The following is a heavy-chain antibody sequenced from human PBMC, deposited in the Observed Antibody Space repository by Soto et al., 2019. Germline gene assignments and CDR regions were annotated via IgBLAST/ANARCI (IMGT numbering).Heavy chain of an antibody. CDR1: GFTLSSYS. CDR3: ARDGVWGSYRYTPYYFDY. CDR2: ISSSSSYI. Sequence: XGSLRLSCAASGFTLSSYSMNWVRQAPGKGLEWVSSISSSSSYIYYADSVKGRFTISRDNAKNSLYLQMNSLRAEDTAVYYCARDGVWGSYRYTPYYFDYWGQGTLVTVSS. V-gene: IGHV3-21*01. J-gene: IGHJ4*02. D-gene: IGHD3-16*02.